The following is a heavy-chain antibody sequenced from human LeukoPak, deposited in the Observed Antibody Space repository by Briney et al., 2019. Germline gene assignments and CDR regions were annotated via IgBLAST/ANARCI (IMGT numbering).Heavy chain of an antibody. V-gene: IGHV4-4*07. CDR1: GGSISSYY. CDR3: ARGRYGIFGVVTDYYYMDV. D-gene: IGHD3-3*01. CDR2: IYTSGST. J-gene: IGHJ6*03. Sequence: KPSETLSLTCTVSGGSISSYYWSWIRQPAGKGLEWIGRIYTSGSTNYNPSLKSRVTMSVDTSKNQFSLKLSSVTAADTAVYYCARGRYGIFGVVTDYYYMDVWGKGTTVTVSS.